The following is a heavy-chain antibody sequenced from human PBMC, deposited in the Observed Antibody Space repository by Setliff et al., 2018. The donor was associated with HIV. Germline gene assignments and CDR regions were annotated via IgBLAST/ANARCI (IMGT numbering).Heavy chain of an antibody. CDR1: GFTFSGSP. CDR3: ARPQHIYDDGSDDY. D-gene: IGHD3-22*01. J-gene: IGHJ4*02. Sequence: GGSLRLSCGASGFTFSGSPMHWVRQASGKGLEWVGRIKTEAEGYATAYAASVKGRFTISRDDSKNTAYLQMSSLKTEDTAVYYCARPQHIYDDGSDDYWGQGTLVTVSS. V-gene: IGHV3-73*01. CDR2: IKTEAEGYAT.